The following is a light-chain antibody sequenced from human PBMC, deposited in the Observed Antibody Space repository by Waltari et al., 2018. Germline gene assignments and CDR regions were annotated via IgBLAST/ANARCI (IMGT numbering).Light chain of an antibody. Sequence: EIVMIQSPLSRSVTPGEPASFSCTSSESLHHVNGFRFLDGYVQKPGQSPQLLIYLGSELSAGVPDRFHGVDSDTNFSLKISRVEGGDVGIYYCMQTLQSPFTFGPGTKLDIK. J-gene: IGKJ3*01. V-gene: IGKV2-28*01. CDR2: LGS. CDR1: ESLHHVNGFRF. CDR3: MQTLQSPFT.